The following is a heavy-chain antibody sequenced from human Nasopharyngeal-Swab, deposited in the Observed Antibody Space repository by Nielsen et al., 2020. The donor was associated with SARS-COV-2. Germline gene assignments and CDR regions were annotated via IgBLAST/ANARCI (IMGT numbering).Heavy chain of an antibody. CDR1: GFTFNTYS. Sequence: GESLKISCAASGFTFNTYSMNWVCQAPGKGLEWVSSVSSTSTYIYYADSVKGRFTISRDNAENSLYLQMNSLRAEDTAVYYCARDLLSSWRAIGNWYFDLWGRGTLVTVSS. V-gene: IGHV3-21*01. J-gene: IGHJ2*01. CDR3: ARDLLSSWRAIGNWYFDL. CDR2: VSSTSTYI. D-gene: IGHD6-13*01.